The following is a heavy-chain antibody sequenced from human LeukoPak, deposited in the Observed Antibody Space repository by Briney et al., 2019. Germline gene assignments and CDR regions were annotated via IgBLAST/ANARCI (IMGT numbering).Heavy chain of an antibody. V-gene: IGHV3-7*01. J-gene: IGHJ4*02. CDR1: GFTFSSYW. CDR2: IKQDGSDQ. CDR3: ARRLDRSGLSGY. D-gene: IGHD3-10*01. Sequence: PGGSLRLSCAASGFTFSSYWMSWVRQASGKGLEWVANIKQDGSDQYYVDSVKGRFTISRDNAKNSLYLQMNSLRAEDTAIYYCARRLDRSGLSGYWGQGTLVTVSS.